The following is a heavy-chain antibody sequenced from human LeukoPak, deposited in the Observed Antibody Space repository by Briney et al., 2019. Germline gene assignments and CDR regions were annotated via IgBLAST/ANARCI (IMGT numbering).Heavy chain of an antibody. CDR1: GYTFTGHS. V-gene: IGHV1-2*02. Sequence: ASVKVSCKASGYTFTGHSMYWVRQAPGQGLEWMGWIKPNSGGTNYAQKFQGRVTMTRDTSVSTAYMELSRLRSDDTAVYYCARGPHGRIYDILTGFDYWGQGTLVTVSS. D-gene: IGHD3-9*01. J-gene: IGHJ4*02. CDR3: ARGPHGRIYDILTGFDY. CDR2: IKPNSGGT.